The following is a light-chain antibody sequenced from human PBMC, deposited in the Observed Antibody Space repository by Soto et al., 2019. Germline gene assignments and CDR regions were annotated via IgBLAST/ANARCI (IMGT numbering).Light chain of an antibody. CDR1: MSNIGSAI. V-gene: IGLV1-47*01. Sequence: QCSRTQPICLFATPGQTFAIACIGSMSNIGSAIVHWYQQVPGTVPKHLIYMNSQRPSGVPDRFSGSKSGTSASLVITGLRPDDEADYYCLAWDDNLSSRVFGGGTKVTVL. CDR3: LAWDDNLSSRV. J-gene: IGLJ3*02. CDR2: MNS.